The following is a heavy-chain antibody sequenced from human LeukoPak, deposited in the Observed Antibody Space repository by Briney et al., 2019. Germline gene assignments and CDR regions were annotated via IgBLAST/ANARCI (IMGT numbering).Heavy chain of an antibody. V-gene: IGHV4-39*01. D-gene: IGHD1-26*01. Sequence: SETLSLTCTVSGGSISSSSYYWGWIRQPPGKGLEWIGSIYYSGSTYYSPSLKSRFTISVDTSRNQFSLKLSSVTAADTAVYYCARRSWDQTGMDVWGQGTTVTVSS. CDR1: GGSISSSSYY. CDR3: ARRSWDQTGMDV. CDR2: IYYSGST. J-gene: IGHJ6*02.